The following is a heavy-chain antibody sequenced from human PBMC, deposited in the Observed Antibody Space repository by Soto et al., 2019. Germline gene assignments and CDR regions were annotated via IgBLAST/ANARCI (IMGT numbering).Heavy chain of an antibody. CDR1: GFTFSRHG. Sequence: GGSLRLSCVASGFTFSRHGMHWVRQAPGKGLEWVAVMWSDGSQKFYADSVEGRFTISRDNSKDTLYLQMSSLRADDTAVYYCAREERPYYYYFSMDVWGQGTTVTVSS. CDR3: AREERPYYYYFSMDV. J-gene: IGHJ6*02. V-gene: IGHV3-33*01. CDR2: MWSDGSQK.